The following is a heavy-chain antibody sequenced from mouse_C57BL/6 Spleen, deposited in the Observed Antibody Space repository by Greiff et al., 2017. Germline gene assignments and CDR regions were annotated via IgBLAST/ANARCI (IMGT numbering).Heavy chain of an antibody. CDR3: TSRDDYDGYYFDY. D-gene: IGHD2-4*01. Sequence: EVQRVESETVLARPGASVKMSCKTSGYTSTSYWMHWVKQRPGQGLEWIGAIYPGNSDTSYNQKFKGKAKLTAVTSASTAYMELSSLTNEDSAVYYCTSRDDYDGYYFDYWGQGTTLTVSS. CDR1: GYTSTSYW. V-gene: IGHV1-5*01. J-gene: IGHJ2*01. CDR2: IYPGNSDT.